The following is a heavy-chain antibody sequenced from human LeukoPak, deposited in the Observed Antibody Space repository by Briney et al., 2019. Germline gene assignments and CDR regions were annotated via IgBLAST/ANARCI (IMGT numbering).Heavy chain of an antibody. Sequence: GGSLRLSCAGSGFTFSSYAMSWVRQAPGKGLDWVSVISASGGSTYYADSVQGRFTISRDSSKNTLYLQMNSLRAEDTAVYYCAKGADTSGYYYYFDYWGQGTLVTVSS. CDR1: GFTFSSYA. CDR3: AKGADTSGYYYYFDY. J-gene: IGHJ4*02. CDR2: ISASGGST. D-gene: IGHD3-22*01. V-gene: IGHV3-23*01.